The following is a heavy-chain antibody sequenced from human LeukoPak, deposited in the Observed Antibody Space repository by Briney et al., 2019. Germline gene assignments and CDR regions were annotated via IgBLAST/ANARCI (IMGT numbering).Heavy chain of an antibody. V-gene: IGHV4-59*01. CDR3: ARDPTQPWSGSYYGMDV. J-gene: IGHJ6*02. D-gene: IGHD3-3*01. Sequence: PSETLSLTCTASGGSISSYYWSWIRQPPGKGLEWIGYIYYSGSTNYNPSLKSRVTISVDTSKNQFSLKLSSVTAADTAVYYCARDPTQPWSGSYYGMDVWGQGTTVTVSS. CDR1: GGSISSYY. CDR2: IYYSGST.